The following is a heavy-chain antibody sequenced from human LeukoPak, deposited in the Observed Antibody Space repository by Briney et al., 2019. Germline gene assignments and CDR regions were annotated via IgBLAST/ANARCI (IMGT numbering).Heavy chain of an antibody. CDR3: AKGSQGWPYFFDF. CDR1: GFTFNNFA. J-gene: IGHJ4*02. V-gene: IGHV3-23*01. Sequence: GGSLRLSCSASGFTFNNFAMSWVRQAPGKGLEWVSAIGSGGESTYYADSVKGRFTISRDKSKNTLSLLMNSLRAEDSAVYYCAKGSQGWPYFFDFWGQGTLVTVAS. CDR2: IGSGGEST. D-gene: IGHD6-19*01.